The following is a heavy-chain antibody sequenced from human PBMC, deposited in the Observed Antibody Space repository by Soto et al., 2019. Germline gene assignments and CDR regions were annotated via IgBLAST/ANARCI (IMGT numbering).Heavy chain of an antibody. Sequence: SVKVSCKASGGTFSSDAVSWVRQAPGQGLEWMGGLVPILGTTHYAQKFQGRVTITADESTNTAYMELSSLRSDDTAVYYCARASGYVSGWYHDYWGQGTRVTVSS. J-gene: IGHJ4*02. CDR2: LVPILGTT. CDR3: ARASGYVSGWYHDY. CDR1: GGTFSSDA. V-gene: IGHV1-69*13. D-gene: IGHD6-19*01.